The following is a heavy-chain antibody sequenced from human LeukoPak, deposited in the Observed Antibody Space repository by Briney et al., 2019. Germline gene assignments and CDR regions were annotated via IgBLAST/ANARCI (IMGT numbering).Heavy chain of an antibody. D-gene: IGHD6-19*01. CDR1: GFTFSSYA. Sequence: PGGSLRLSCAASGFTFSSYAMSWVRQAPGKGLEWVSAISGSGGSTYYADSVKGRFTISRDNSKNTLYLQMNSLRAEDTAVSYCAKVPGQWLVTEPFDYWGQGTLVTVSS. CDR3: AKVPGQWLVTEPFDY. J-gene: IGHJ4*02. V-gene: IGHV3-23*01. CDR2: ISGSGGST.